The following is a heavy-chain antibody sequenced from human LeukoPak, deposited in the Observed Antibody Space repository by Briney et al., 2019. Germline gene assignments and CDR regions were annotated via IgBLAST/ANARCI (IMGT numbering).Heavy chain of an antibody. D-gene: IGHD4-17*01. Sequence: GGSLRLSCAASGFTFSNYWMHWVRQAPGKGLEWVSRINPDGSSSNYADSVKGRFTMSRDNAKSMVYLQMDGLRAEDTAAFSCVRQAVSGDSGIAYWGRGVLVTVSS. CDR2: INPDGSSS. V-gene: IGHV3-74*01. CDR1: GFTFSNYW. CDR3: VRQAVSGDSGIAY. J-gene: IGHJ4*02.